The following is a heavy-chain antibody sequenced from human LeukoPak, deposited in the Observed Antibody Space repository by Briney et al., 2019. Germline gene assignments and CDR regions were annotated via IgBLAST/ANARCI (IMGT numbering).Heavy chain of an antibody. V-gene: IGHV3-23*01. CDR3: AKDSTLYYLFWSGFDY. Sequence: PGGSLRLSCAASGFTFSTYAMSWVRQAPGKGLEWVSAISGSGGSTYYADSVKGRFTISRDNSKNTLYLQMNSLRAEDTAVYYCAKDSTLYYLFWSGFDYWGQGIMVTVSS. J-gene: IGHJ4*02. CDR1: GFTFSTYA. D-gene: IGHD3-3*01. CDR2: ISGSGGST.